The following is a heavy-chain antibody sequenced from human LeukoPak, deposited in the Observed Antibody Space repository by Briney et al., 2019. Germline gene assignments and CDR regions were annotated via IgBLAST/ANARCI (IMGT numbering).Heavy chain of an antibody. J-gene: IGHJ4*02. CDR3: ARDSSGGDDFDH. CDR1: GFTFSSYS. V-gene: IGHV3-21*01. D-gene: IGHD6-19*01. Sequence: GGSLRLSCAASGFTFSSYSMNWVRQAPGKGLEWVSSISSSSSYIYYADSVKGRFTISRDNAKNSLYLQMNSLRAEDTAVYYCARDSSGGDDFDHWGQGTLVTVSS. CDR2: ISSSSSYI.